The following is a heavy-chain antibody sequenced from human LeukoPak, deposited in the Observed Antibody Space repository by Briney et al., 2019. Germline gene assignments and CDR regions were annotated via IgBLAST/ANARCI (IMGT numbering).Heavy chain of an antibody. CDR2: ISESSSHR. V-gene: IGHV3-21*04. D-gene: IGHD1-20*01. J-gene: IGHJ4*02. CDR3: AKRTSNWNYFDY. Sequence: GGSLRLSCEASRFIFSSYSMNWVRQAPGKGLEWLSYISESSSHRYYADSVKGRFTISRDNAKNSLYLEMSGLRAEDTAVYYCAKRTSNWNYFDYWGQGTLVTVSS. CDR1: RFIFSSYS.